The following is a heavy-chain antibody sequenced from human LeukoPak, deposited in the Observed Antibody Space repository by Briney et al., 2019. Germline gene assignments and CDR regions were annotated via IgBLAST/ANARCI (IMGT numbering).Heavy chain of an antibody. D-gene: IGHD4-11*01. J-gene: IGHJ4*02. Sequence: ASVKVSCKASGYTFSDYYMHWVRQAPGQGLEWMGWINPNSGDTHYAQMFQGRATMTRDTSINAAYMELRRVRSDDTAVYYCAKSAQYSSAWFTGCFDYWGQGSLVTVSS. V-gene: IGHV1-2*02. CDR3: AKSAQYSSAWFTGCFDY. CDR2: INPNSGDT. CDR1: GYTFSDYY.